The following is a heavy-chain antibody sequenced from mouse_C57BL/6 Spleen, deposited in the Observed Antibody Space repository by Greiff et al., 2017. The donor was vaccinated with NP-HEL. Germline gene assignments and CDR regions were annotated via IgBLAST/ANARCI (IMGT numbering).Heavy chain of an antibody. CDR3: ARDYYGSRHWYFDV. J-gene: IGHJ1*03. Sequence: QLKESGAELVKPGASVKISCKASGYAFSSYWMNWVKQRPGKGLEWIGQIYPGDGDTNYNGKFKGKATLTADKSSSTAYMQLSSLTSEDSAVYFCARDYYGSRHWYFDVWGTGTTVTVSS. D-gene: IGHD1-1*01. CDR2: IYPGDGDT. CDR1: GYAFSSYW. V-gene: IGHV1-80*01.